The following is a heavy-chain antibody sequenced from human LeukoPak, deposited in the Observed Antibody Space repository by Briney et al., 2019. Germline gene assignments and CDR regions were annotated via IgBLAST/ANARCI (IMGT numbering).Heavy chain of an antibody. V-gene: IGHV3-11*04. CDR2: ISNPSSTR. Sequence: GGSLRLSCDASGFIFSDYYMSWVRQAPGKGLEWISYISNPSSTRYYADSVKGRFTISRDNAKNSLYLQMNSLRAEDTAVYYCARCGDGLPCDFDYWGQGTLVTVSS. CDR3: ARCGDGLPCDFDY. J-gene: IGHJ4*02. D-gene: IGHD3-10*01. CDR1: GFIFSDYY.